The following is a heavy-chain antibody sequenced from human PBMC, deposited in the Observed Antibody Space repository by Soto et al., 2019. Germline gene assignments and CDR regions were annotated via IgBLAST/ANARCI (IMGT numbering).Heavy chain of an antibody. CDR1: GGTFSSYA. J-gene: IGHJ6*02. D-gene: IGHD5-12*01. CDR3: ARAYSGYASGDYGMDV. Sequence: SVKVSCKASGGTFSSYAISWVRQAPVQGLEWMGGIIPIFGTANYAQKFQGRVTITADESTSTAYMELSGLRSEETAVYYCARAYSGYASGDYGMDVWGQGTTVTVSS. V-gene: IGHV1-69*13. CDR2: IIPIFGTA.